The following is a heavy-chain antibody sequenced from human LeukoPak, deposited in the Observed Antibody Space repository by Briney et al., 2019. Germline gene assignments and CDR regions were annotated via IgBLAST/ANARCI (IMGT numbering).Heavy chain of an antibody. V-gene: IGHV1-8*03. J-gene: IGHJ4*02. CDR2: MNPNNGDS. D-gene: IGHD6-25*01. CDR3: ASTTSFTASGYDY. CDR1: GDTFTNTH. Sequence: ASVKVSSKASGDTFTNTHINWVRPATGQGLEWMGWMNPNNGDSGYAQKFQGRVTITRDTSISTSYMELRRLRSGDTAVYFCASTTSFTASGYDYWGQGTLVTVSS.